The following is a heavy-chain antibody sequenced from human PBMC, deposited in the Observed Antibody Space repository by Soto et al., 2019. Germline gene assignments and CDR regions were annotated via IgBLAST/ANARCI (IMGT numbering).Heavy chain of an antibody. J-gene: IGHJ3*02. V-gene: IGHV1-69*18. D-gene: IGHD3-16*01. Sequence: QVQLVQSGAEVKKPGSSVKVSCKASGGTFSSYAISWVRQAPGQGLEWMGRIIPIFCTANYAQKFQGRVTITADAPTRTAYMEQTSLRAEDTAVYYCASSHPYLEYVWGIQKYEAFDIWGQGTMVTVAS. CDR1: GGTFSSYA. CDR2: IIPIFCTA. CDR3: ASSHPYLEYVWGIQKYEAFDI.